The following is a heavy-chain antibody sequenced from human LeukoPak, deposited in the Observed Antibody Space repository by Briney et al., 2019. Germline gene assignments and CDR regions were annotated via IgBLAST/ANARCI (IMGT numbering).Heavy chain of an antibody. J-gene: IGHJ4*02. Sequence: GGSLRLSCAASGFTFSTYTVNWVRQAPGKGLEWVSYISSSSSTIYYADSVKGRFTISRDNAKNSLYLQMNSLRAEDTAVYYCTIAADYWGQGTLVTVSS. CDR3: TIAADY. V-gene: IGHV3-48*01. D-gene: IGHD6-13*01. CDR1: GFTFSTYT. CDR2: ISSSSSTI.